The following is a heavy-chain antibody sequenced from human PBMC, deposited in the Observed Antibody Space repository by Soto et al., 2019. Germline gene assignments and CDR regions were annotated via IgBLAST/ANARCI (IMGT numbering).Heavy chain of an antibody. J-gene: IGHJ4*02. D-gene: IGHD3-3*02. CDR2: INPDGSTT. Sequence: GGSLRLSCAASGFTFSSYWMHWVRQTPGKGLVWVSRINPDGSTTNNADSVKGRYTISRDNAKNTVYLQMNSLRVKDTAVYYCVRGQAFFDYWGQGMLVTVSS. CDR3: VRGQAFFDY. CDR1: GFTFSSYW. V-gene: IGHV3-74*01.